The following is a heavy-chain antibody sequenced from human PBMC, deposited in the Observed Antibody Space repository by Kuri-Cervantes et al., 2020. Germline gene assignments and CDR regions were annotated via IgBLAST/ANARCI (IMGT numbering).Heavy chain of an antibody. D-gene: IGHD5-24*01. CDR3: ASRWLQRGNDY. V-gene: IGHV4-59*12. J-gene: IGHJ4*02. Sequence: GSLRLSCTVSGGSISSYYWSWIRQPPGKGLEWIGYIYYSGSTNYNPSLKSRVTISVDTSKNQFSLKLSSVTAADTAVYYCASRWLQRGNDYGGQGTLVTVSS. CDR2: IYYSGST. CDR1: GGSISSYY.